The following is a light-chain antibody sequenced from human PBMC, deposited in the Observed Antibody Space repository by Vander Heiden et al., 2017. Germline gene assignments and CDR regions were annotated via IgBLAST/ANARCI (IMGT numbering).Light chain of an antibody. Sequence: QSALTQPAYVSGSPGQSITLYCTGTSSDVGSYDLVSWYQQHTAKAPKLMIYEGIKRPSGVSNRFSGSKSGNTASLTISGLKAEDDAEYYCCSYASSSTLVFGGGTKLTVL. J-gene: IGLJ2*01. CDR1: SSDVGSYDL. CDR2: EGI. V-gene: IGLV2-23*01. CDR3: CSYASSSTLV.